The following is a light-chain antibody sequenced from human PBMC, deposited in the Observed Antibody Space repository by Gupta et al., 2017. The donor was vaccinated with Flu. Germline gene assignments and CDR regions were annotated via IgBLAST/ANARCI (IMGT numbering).Light chain of an antibody. CDR3: SADTSSSNV. CDR1: SSDGGGYNY. Sequence: SALPQPASVSGSPGPSLPISCTGTSSDGGGYNYVSWYQQHPANDLILMIYEVSNRTAGVANRFSASKSGNTASLTISGRQAEDEADYYCSADTSSSNVFGTGTKVTVL. J-gene: IGLJ1*01. V-gene: IGLV2-14*01. CDR2: EVS.